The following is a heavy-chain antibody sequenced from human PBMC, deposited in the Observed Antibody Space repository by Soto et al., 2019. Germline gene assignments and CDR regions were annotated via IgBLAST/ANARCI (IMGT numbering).Heavy chain of an antibody. J-gene: IGHJ5*02. CDR3: ARHFDYYDSSGYYSWFDP. Sequence: QVQLVQSGAEVKKPGSSVKVSCKASGGTFSSYAISWVRQAPGQGLEWMGGIIPIFGTANYAQKFQGRVTITADESTSTVYMELSSLRSEDTAVYYCARHFDYYDSSGYYSWFDPWGQGTLVTVSS. D-gene: IGHD3-22*01. V-gene: IGHV1-69*01. CDR2: IIPIFGTA. CDR1: GGTFSSYA.